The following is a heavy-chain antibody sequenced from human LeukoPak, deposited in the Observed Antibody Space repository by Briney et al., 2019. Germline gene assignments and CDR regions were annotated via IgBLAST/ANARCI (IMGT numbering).Heavy chain of an antibody. V-gene: IGHV3-21*01. Sequence: EGSLRLSCAASGFTFTTYSMNWVRQAPGKGLEWVSFLSSSGSHVYYADSVKGRFTISRDNAKNSLYLQMNGLRAEDTAVYYCARDAGNSSGWNDFDYWGQGTLVTVSS. CDR2: LSSSGSHV. CDR1: GFTFTTYS. D-gene: IGHD6-19*01. J-gene: IGHJ4*02. CDR3: ARDAGNSSGWNDFDY.